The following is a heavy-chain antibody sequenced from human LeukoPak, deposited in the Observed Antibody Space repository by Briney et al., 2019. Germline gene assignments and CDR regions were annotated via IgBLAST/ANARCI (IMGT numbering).Heavy chain of an antibody. CDR3: ARAGAAAGGLHDY. D-gene: IGHD6-13*01. Sequence: ASVKVSCKASGYTFTSYDINWVRQATGQGLEWMGWMNPNSGNTGYAQKFQGRVTITRNTSISTAYMELSSLRSEDTAVYYCARAGAAAGGLHDYWGQGTLVTVSS. V-gene: IGHV1-8*03. J-gene: IGHJ4*02. CDR2: MNPNSGNT. CDR1: GYTFTSYD.